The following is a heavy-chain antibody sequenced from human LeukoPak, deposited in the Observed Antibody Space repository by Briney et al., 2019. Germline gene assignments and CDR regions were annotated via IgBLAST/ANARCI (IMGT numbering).Heavy chain of an antibody. CDR2: INPNSGGT. Sequence: ASVKVSCKASGYTFTGYYMHWVRQAPGQGLEWMGWINPNSGGTNYAQKFQGRVTMTRDTSISTAYMELSRLRSDDTAVYYCARDSSLDIVVVPAAEGDWFDPWGQGTLVTVSS. CDR3: ARDSSLDIVVVPAAEGDWFDP. V-gene: IGHV1-2*02. J-gene: IGHJ5*02. D-gene: IGHD2-2*03. CDR1: GYTFTGYY.